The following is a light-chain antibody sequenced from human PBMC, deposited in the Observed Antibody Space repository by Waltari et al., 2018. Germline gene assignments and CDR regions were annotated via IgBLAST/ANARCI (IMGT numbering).Light chain of an antibody. J-gene: IGKJ1*01. Sequence: IVLTQSPATLSLSPGARATLSCRASQSASSYLAWYQQKPGQAPRLLIYAASTRATGIPARFSGSGSGTDFTLTISSLEPEDFAVYYCQQRSNWPRTFGQGTKVEIK. CDR3: QQRSNWPRT. CDR1: QSASSY. CDR2: AAS. V-gene: IGKV3-11*01.